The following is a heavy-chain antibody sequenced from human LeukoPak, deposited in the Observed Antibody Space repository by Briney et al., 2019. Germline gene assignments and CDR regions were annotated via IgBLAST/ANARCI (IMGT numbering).Heavy chain of an antibody. D-gene: IGHD2/OR15-2a*01. J-gene: IGHJ5*02. CDR3: ARVSSPSFASLWLDP. CDR2: IYPGDSST. V-gene: IGHV5-51*01. Sequence: GASLKISCQGSGYPFTDYWIVWVRQLPGKGLEYMGVIYPGDSSTRYSPSFQGQVTISADKSITTAYVQWTSLKASDTAMYYCARVSSPSFASLWLDPWGQGTQVTVSS. CDR1: GYPFTDYW.